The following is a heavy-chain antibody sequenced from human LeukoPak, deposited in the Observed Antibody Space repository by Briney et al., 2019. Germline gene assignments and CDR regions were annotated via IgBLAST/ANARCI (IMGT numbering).Heavy chain of an antibody. CDR2: IYYSGST. CDR3: ARDRVYSYGLHYFDY. J-gene: IGHJ4*02. Sequence: SETLSLTCTVSGGSISSYYWNWIRQPPGKGLEWIGYIYYSGSTNYNPSLKSRVTISVDTSKNQFSLKLSSVTAADTAVYYCARDRVYSYGLHYFDYWGQGTLVTVSS. V-gene: IGHV4-59*01. CDR1: GGSISSYY. D-gene: IGHD5-18*01.